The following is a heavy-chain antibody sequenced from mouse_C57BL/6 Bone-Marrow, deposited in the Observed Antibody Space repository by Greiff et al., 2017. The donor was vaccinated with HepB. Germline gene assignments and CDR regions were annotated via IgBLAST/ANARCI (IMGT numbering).Heavy chain of an antibody. J-gene: IGHJ2*01. CDR2: IYPGDGDT. Sequence: VKVVESGPELVKPGASVKISCKASGYAFSSSWMNWVKQRPGKGLEWIGRIYPGDGDTNYNGKFKGKATLTADKSSSTAYMQLRSLTSEDSAVYFCARWGQLGVYDVDYWGQGTTLTVSS. V-gene: IGHV1-82*01. CDR1: GYAFSSSW. D-gene: IGHD3-1*01. CDR3: ARWGQLGVYDVDY.